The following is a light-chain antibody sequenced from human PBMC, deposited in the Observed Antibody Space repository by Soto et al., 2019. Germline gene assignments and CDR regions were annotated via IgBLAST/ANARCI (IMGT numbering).Light chain of an antibody. J-gene: IGKJ4*01. V-gene: IGKV1-33*01. CDR1: QDITKY. CDR3: QQYDNLPPT. Sequence: DIQMTQSPSSLSASVGDRVTITCQASQDITKYLNWYRKKPGKAPNLLIYDASKLKTGVPSRFSGTGSGTYFTLTISSLQPEDIATYFCQQYDNLPPTCGGGTRVEIK. CDR2: DAS.